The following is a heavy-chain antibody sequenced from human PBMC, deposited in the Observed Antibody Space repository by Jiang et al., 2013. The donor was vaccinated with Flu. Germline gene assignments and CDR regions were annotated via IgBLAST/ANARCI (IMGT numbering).Heavy chain of an antibody. CDR2: ISTSSTYT. V-gene: IGHV3-11*06. J-gene: IGHJ4*02. Sequence: QLVESGGGLVKPGGSLRLSCAASGFTFSDYYMSWIRQAPGKGLEWVSYISTSSTYTKYADSVKGRFTISRDNAKNSLYLQMSSLRADDTGVYYCVRDCGIIQCPFDSWGQGTLVTVSS. D-gene: IGHD3-16*02. CDR1: GFTFSDYY. CDR3: VRDCGIIQCPFDS.